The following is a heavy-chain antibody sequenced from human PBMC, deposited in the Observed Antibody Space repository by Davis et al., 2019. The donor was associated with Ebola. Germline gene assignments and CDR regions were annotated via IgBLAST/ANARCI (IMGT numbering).Heavy chain of an antibody. CDR2: IKPDESEK. J-gene: IGHJ4*02. Sequence: GESLKISCAASGFTFRNYWMSWVRQAPGKGLEWVANIKPDESEKYYVDSVKGRFTISRDNAKNSLCLQMNSLRAEHTAVYYCARSDQWGQGTLVTVSS. CDR1: GFTFRNYW. V-gene: IGHV3-7*01. D-gene: IGHD2-21*01. CDR3: ARSDQ.